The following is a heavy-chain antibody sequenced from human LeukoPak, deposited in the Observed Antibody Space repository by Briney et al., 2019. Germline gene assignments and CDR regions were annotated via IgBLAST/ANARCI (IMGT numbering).Heavy chain of an antibody. CDR1: GFTFSDSY. D-gene: IGHD2-2*01. CDR3: AREGYCSSTSCYDYYYYGMDV. J-gene: IGHJ6*02. V-gene: IGHV3-11*05. Sequence: GGSLRLSCAASGFTFSDSYMSWIRQAPGKGLEWLSYISSSSTYTNYADSVKGRFTISRDNAKNSLYLQMNSLRAEDTAVYYCAREGYCSSTSCYDYYYYGMDVWGQGTTVTVSS. CDR2: ISSSSTYT.